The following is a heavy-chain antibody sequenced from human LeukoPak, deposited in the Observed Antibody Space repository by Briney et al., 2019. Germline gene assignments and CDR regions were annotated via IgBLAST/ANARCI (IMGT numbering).Heavy chain of an antibody. CDR3: ARGEYYHESSGYPNY. CDR1: GFTFSAYG. Sequence: GGSLRLSCAASGFTFSAYGMHWVRQAPGKGLEWVAVIWYDGRTQFYAESVKGRFAVSRDNSKNTLYLQMNSLRAEDTAVYHCARGEYYHESSGYPNYWGQGTLVTVSS. D-gene: IGHD3-22*01. V-gene: IGHV3-33*01. J-gene: IGHJ4*02. CDR2: IWYDGRTQ.